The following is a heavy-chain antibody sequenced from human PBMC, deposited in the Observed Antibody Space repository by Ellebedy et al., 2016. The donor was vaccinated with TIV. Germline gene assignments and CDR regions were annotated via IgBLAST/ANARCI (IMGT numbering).Heavy chain of an antibody. Sequence: MPSETLSLTCTVSGGSISSSSYYWGWIRQPPGKGLEWIGSIYYSGSTYYNPSLKSRVTISVDTSKNQFSLKLSSVTAADTAVYYCARLGPTTDSGSYSKPHFDYWGQGTLVTVSS. D-gene: IGHD1-26*01. V-gene: IGHV4-39*01. J-gene: IGHJ4*02. CDR2: IYYSGST. CDR1: GGSISSSSYY. CDR3: ARLGPTTDSGSYSKPHFDY.